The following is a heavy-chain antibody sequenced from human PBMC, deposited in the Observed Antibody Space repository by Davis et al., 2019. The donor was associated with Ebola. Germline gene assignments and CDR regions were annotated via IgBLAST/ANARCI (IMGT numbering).Heavy chain of an antibody. D-gene: IGHD2-2*01. CDR3: ARDWSCSSTSCFYYYYYGMDV. J-gene: IGHJ6*02. V-gene: IGHV3-7*03. CDR1: GFTFSSYW. Sequence: GESLKISCAASGFTFSSYWMSWVRQAPGKGLEWVANIKQDGSEKYYVDSVKGRFTISRDNAKNSLYLQMNSLRAEDTAVYYCARDWSCSSTSCFYYYYYGMDVWGQGTTVTVSS. CDR2: IKQDGSEK.